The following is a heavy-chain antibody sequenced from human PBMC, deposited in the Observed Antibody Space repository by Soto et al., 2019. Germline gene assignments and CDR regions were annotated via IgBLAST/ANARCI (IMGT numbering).Heavy chain of an antibody. V-gene: IGHV3-11*01. CDR3: ARDQRDSYGYYGYYYYYGMDV. D-gene: IGHD5-18*01. J-gene: IGHJ6*02. CDR2: ISSSGSTI. CDR1: GFTFSDYY. Sequence: GGSLRLSCAASGFTFSDYYMSWIRQAPGKGLEWVSYISSSGSTIYYADSVKGRFTISRDNAKNSLYLQMNSLRAEDTAVYYCARDQRDSYGYYGYYYYYGMDVWGQGTTVTVSS.